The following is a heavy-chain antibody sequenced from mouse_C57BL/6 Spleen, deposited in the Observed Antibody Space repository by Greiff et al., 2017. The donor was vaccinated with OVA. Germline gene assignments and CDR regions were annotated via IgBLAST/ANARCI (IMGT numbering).Heavy chain of an antibody. J-gene: IGHJ1*03. CDR2: IYPRSGNN. D-gene: IGHD1-1*01. CDR3: ASDYGRRGDWYFDV. V-gene: IGHV1-81*01. CDR1: GYTFTSYG. Sequence: QVQLQQSGAELARPGASVKLSCKASGYTFTSYGISWVKQRTGQGLEWIGEIYPRSGNNYYNEKFKGKATLTADKSSSTAYMELRSLTSEDAAVYFCASDYGRRGDWYFDVWGTGTAVTVSS.